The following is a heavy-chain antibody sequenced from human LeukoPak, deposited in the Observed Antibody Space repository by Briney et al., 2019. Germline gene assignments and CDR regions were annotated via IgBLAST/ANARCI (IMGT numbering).Heavy chain of an antibody. CDR1: GFTFSSYA. CDR3: AKGSYDFCSGYFYYFDY. D-gene: IGHD3-3*01. V-gene: IGHV3-23*01. Sequence: GSXXXSXXASGFTFSSYAMSWVRQAPGKXXXXXSAISGSGGSTYYADSVKGRFTISRDNSKNTLYLQMNSLRAEDTAVYYCAKGSYDFCSGYFYYFDYWGQGTLVTVSS. CDR2: ISGSGGST. J-gene: IGHJ4*02.